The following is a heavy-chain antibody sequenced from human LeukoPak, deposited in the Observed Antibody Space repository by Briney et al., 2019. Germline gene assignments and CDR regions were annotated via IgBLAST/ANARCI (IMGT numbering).Heavy chain of an antibody. CDR3: ARDGDYYDSSGYYYVFGY. V-gene: IGHV3-21*01. CDR1: GFTFSSYS. CDR2: ISSSSSYI. D-gene: IGHD3-22*01. J-gene: IGHJ4*02. Sequence: GGSLRLSCAASGFTFSSYSMTWVRQAPGKGLEWVSSISSSSSYIYYAGSVKGRFTISRDNAKNSLYLQMNSLRAEDTAVYYCARDGDYYDSSGYYYVFGYWGQGTLVTVSS.